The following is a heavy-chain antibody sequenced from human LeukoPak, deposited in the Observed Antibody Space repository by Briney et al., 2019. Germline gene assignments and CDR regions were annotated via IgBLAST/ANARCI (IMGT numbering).Heavy chain of an antibody. J-gene: IGHJ3*02. CDR2: IYHSGST. D-gene: IGHD4-17*01. CDR3: AREGLDYGDYVPNDAFDI. V-gene: IGHV4-30-2*01. CDR1: GGSISSGGYS. Sequence: PSQTLSLTCAVSGGSISSGGYSWSWIRQPPGKGLEWIGYIYHSGSTYYNPSLKSRVTISVDRSKNQFSLKLSSVTAADTAVYYCAREGLDYGDYVPNDAFDIWGQGTMVTVSS.